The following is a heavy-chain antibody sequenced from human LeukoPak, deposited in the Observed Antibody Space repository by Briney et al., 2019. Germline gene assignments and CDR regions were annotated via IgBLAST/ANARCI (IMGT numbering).Heavy chain of an antibody. CDR2: IHYSGST. CDR3: ARVGAWDSPFDP. Sequence: PSETLSLTCTVFGGSISTYYWSWIQQPPGKGLEWIGYIHYSGSTNYNPSLKSRVTISVDTSKKQFSLKMNSVTAADTAVYYCARVGAWDSPFDPWGQGTLVTVSS. CDR1: GGSISTYY. D-gene: IGHD3-16*01. J-gene: IGHJ5*02. V-gene: IGHV4-59*01.